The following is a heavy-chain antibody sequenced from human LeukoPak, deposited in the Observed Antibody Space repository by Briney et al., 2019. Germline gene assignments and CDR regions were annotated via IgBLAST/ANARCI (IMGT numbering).Heavy chain of an antibody. CDR1: GFTLSSYA. D-gene: IGHD4-17*01. Sequence: PGGSLRLSCAASGFTLSSYAMSWVRRAPGKGLEWVSAISGSGGSTYYADSVKGRFTISRDNSKSKLYVQMNSLRAEDTAVYYCAKAYYGDYYDYWGQGTLVTVSS. CDR2: ISGSGGST. V-gene: IGHV3-23*01. CDR3: AKAYYGDYYDY. J-gene: IGHJ4*02.